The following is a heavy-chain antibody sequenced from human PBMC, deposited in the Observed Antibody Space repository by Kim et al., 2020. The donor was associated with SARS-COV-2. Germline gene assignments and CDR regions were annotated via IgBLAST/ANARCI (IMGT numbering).Heavy chain of an antibody. J-gene: IGHJ4*02. D-gene: IGHD3-22*01. CDR3: TGHYHYDA. CDR2: IHDSGRS. Sequence: SETLSLTCTVSGDSVNGHYWILVRQPPGKGLEWIGYIHDSGRSDHNPSLKSRVTLSLDTSRNQFSLKLSSVTAADTAIYFCTGHYHYDAWGQGAVVTVSS. CDR1: GDSVNGHY. V-gene: IGHV4-59*02.